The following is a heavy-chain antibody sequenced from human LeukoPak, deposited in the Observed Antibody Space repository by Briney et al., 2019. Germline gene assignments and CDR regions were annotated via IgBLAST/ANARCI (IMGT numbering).Heavy chain of an antibody. CDR1: GFTFSSYG. Sequence: GGSLRLSCAASGFTFSSYGMHWVRQAPGKGLEWVPVISYDGSNKYYADSVKGRFTISRDNSKNTLYLQMNSLRAEDTAVYYCAKDHGRAFGYWGQGTLVTVSS. D-gene: IGHD1-26*01. CDR3: AKDHGRAFGY. J-gene: IGHJ4*02. CDR2: ISYDGSNK. V-gene: IGHV3-30*18.